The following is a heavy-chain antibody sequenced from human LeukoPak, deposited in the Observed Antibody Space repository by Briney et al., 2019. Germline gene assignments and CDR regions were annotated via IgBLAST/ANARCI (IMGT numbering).Heavy chain of an antibody. D-gene: IGHD3-22*01. J-gene: IGHJ5*02. V-gene: IGHV4-34*01. CDR3: AREGQDYYDSSGYYNWFDP. CDR1: GGSFSGYY. CDR2: INHSGST. Sequence: SETLSLTCAVYGGSFSGYYWSWIRQPPGKGLEWIGEINHSGSTNYNPSLKSRVTISVGTSKNQFSLKLSSVTAADTAVYYCAREGQDYYDSSGYYNWFDPWGQGTLVTVSS.